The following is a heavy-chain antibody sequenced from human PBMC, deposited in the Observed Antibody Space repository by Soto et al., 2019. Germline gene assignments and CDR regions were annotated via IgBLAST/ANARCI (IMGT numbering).Heavy chain of an antibody. D-gene: IGHD3-22*01. J-gene: IGHJ6*02. CDR3: TRVHYYDSSGYENFYYYYYGMDV. V-gene: IGHV3-49*05. Sequence: EVQLVESGGGLVKPGRSLRLSCTASGFTFGDYAMSWFRQAPGKGLEWVGFIRSKAYGGTTEYAASVKGRFTISRDDSKSIAYLQMNSLKTEDTAVYYCTRVHYYDSSGYENFYYYYYGMDVWGQGTTVTVSS. CDR2: IRSKAYGGTT. CDR1: GFTFGDYA.